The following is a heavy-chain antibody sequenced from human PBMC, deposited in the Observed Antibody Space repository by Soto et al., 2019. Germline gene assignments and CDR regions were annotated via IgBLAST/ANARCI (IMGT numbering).Heavy chain of an antibody. V-gene: IGHV4-34*01. Sequence: QVQLQQWGAGLVKPSETLSLSCAVYGQSFSGHSWAWIRQPPGKGLEWIGEINESGSTYYNPSLKIRFTISTDTSKNLFSLKLSSVSAADTAAYFCARGSGIVALPGELEDVKYDYWGQGTLVNVSS. J-gene: IGHJ4*02. CDR3: ARGSGIVALPGELEDVKYDY. CDR1: GQSFSGHS. D-gene: IGHD1-1*01. CDR2: INESGST.